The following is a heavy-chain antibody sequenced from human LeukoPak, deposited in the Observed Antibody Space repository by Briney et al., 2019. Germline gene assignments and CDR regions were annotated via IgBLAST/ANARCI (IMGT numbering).Heavy chain of an antibody. V-gene: IGHV1-69*13. J-gene: IGHJ6*03. Sequence: SVKVSCKASGGAFSSYPISWVRQVPGQGLEWMGGIIPIFGTANYAQKFQDRVTITADESTSTAYMELSSLRSEDTAVYYCARSTVTTFLSYYYMDVWGKGTTVTVSS. CDR3: ARSTVTTFLSYYYMDV. CDR2: IIPIFGTA. CDR1: GGAFSSYP. D-gene: IGHD4-17*01.